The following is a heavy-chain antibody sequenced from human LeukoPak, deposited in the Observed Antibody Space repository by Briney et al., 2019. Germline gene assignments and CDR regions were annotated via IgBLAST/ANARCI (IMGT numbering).Heavy chain of an antibody. Sequence: GGSLRLSCAASGFTFDDYAMHWVRQAPGKGLEWVSGISWNSGSIGYADSVKGRFTISRDNAQNSLYLQMNSLRAEDTALYYCAKDSGSGYSSGWLTFDPWGQGTLVTVSS. CDR3: AKDSGSGYSSGWLTFDP. J-gene: IGHJ5*02. V-gene: IGHV3-9*01. CDR1: GFTFDDYA. D-gene: IGHD6-19*01. CDR2: ISWNSGSI.